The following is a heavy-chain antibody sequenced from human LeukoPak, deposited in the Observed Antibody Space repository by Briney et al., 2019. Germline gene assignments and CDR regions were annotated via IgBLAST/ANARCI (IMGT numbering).Heavy chain of an antibody. V-gene: IGHV3-7*01. CDR2: IDKDGSVR. J-gene: IGHJ6*02. D-gene: IGHD7-27*01. CDR3: ATYTNWVAGDV. CDR1: GFTFSTYW. Sequence: GGSLRLSCAASGFTFSTYWMNWYRQAPGKGLEWVADIDKDGSVRDYVDSVKGRFTISRDNAKNSLYLQMDSLRAEDTAVYYCATYTNWVAGDVWGQGTTVSVSS.